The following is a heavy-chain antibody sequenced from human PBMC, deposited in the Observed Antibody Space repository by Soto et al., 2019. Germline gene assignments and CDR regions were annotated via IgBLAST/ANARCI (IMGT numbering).Heavy chain of an antibody. CDR3: ARDSGRNAFDI. V-gene: IGHV4-59*01. CDR1: GGSISSYY. J-gene: IGHJ3*02. CDR2: IYYSGST. D-gene: IGHD6-25*01. Sequence: QVQLQESGPGLVKPSETLSLTCTVSGGSISSYYWSWIRQPPGKGLEWIGYIYYSGSTNYNPSLKSRVTILVATSKNQWPLKLSAVTAADTAVYYCARDSGRNAFDIWGQGTMVTVSS.